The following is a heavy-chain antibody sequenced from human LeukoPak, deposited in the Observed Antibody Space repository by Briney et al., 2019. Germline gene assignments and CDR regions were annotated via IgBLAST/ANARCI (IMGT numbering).Heavy chain of an antibody. D-gene: IGHD5-12*01. V-gene: IGHV1-69-2*01. CDR3: ATGIIATTRVDY. CDR1: GYTFTDHY. Sequence: ASVKISCKVSGYTFTDHYLHWVQHAPGKGLEWVGLVDPEDGKTTYAEKFQGRVTITADTSTATAYMELSSLRSEDTAVYYCATGIIATTRVDYWRQGTLVTVSS. J-gene: IGHJ4*02. CDR2: VDPEDGKT.